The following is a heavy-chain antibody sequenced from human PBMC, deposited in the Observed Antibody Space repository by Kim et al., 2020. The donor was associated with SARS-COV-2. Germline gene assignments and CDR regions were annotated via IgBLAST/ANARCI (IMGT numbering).Heavy chain of an antibody. Sequence: PGWSLRLSCAASGFTFSAYWMNWVRQAPGKGLEWVANIKQDASRKYYVDSVKGRFTISRDNAKKSLYLQMNSLRAEDTAVYYCARDYFGSGHHYDWGQGTLVTVSS. CDR3: ARDYFGSGHHYD. D-gene: IGHD3-10*01. V-gene: IGHV3-7*01. CDR2: IKQDASRK. J-gene: IGHJ4*02. CDR1: GFTFSAYW.